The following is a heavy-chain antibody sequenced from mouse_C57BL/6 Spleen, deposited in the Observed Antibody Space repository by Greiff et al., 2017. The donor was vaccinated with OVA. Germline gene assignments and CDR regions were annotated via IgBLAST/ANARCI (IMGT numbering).Heavy chain of an antibody. V-gene: IGHV1-72*01. CDR3: ARSLITTVVALPYAMDD. CDR2: IDPNSGGT. Sequence: QVQLQQPGAELVKPGASVKLSCKASGYTFTSYWMHWVKQRPGRGLEWIGRIDPNSGGTKYNEKFKSKATLTVDKPSSTAYMQLSSLTSEDSAVYYCARSLITTVVALPYAMDDWGQGTSVTVSS. D-gene: IGHD1-1*01. CDR1: GYTFTSYW. J-gene: IGHJ4*01.